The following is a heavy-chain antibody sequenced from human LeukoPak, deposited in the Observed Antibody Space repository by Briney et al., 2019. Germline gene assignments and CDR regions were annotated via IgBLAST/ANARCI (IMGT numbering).Heavy chain of an antibody. J-gene: IGHJ4*02. Sequence: SCKASGYTFTSYGMHWVRQAPGKGLEWLAAIFYDGSNQHYADTVKGRFTISRDNSKNTLYLQVNSLTAEDTAVYFCARDQALYFSYGDYWGQGTLVTVSS. D-gene: IGHD3-16*01. V-gene: IGHV3-33*01. CDR3: ARDQALYFSYGDY. CDR1: GYTFTSYG. CDR2: IFYDGSNQ.